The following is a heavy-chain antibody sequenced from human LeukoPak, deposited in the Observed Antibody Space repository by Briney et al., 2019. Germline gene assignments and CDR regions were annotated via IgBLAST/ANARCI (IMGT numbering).Heavy chain of an antibody. Sequence: PGGSLRLSCAASGFTFSSYAMHWVRQAPGKGLEWVAVISYDGSNKYYADSVKGRFTISRDNSKNTLYLQMNSLRAEDTAVYFCAKEMSCSSSTCYSRGSQYWYFDLWGRGTLVTVSS. V-gene: IGHV3-30*18. CDR3: AKEMSCSSSTCYSRGSQYWYFDL. D-gene: IGHD2-2*01. CDR2: ISYDGSNK. CDR1: GFTFSSYA. J-gene: IGHJ2*01.